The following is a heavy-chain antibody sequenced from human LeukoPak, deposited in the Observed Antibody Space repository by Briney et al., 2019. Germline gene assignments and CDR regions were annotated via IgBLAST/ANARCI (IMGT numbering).Heavy chain of an antibody. J-gene: IGHJ4*02. V-gene: IGHV3-21*01. CDR3: ARDQAGCFDY. CDR1: GLTFSSYS. Sequence: SGGSLRLSCAASGLTFSSYSMNWVRQAPGKGLEWVSSISSSSSYIYYADSVKGRFTISRDNAKNSLYLQMNSLRAEDTAVYYCARDQAGCFDYWGQGTLVTVSS. CDR2: ISSSSSYI.